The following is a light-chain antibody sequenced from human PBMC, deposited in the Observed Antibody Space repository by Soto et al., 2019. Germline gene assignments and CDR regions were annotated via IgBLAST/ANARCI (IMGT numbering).Light chain of an antibody. J-gene: IGLJ2*01. Sequence: QPVLTQSPSASASLGASVKLTCTLSSGHSNYVIAWHQQQPEKGPRYLMKLNSDGSHSKGDGIPDRFSGSSSGAERYLTISSLQSEDEADYYCQTWDTGIRVFGGGNKVTVL. CDR2: LNSDGSH. CDR3: QTWDTGIRV. V-gene: IGLV4-69*01. CDR1: SGHSNYV.